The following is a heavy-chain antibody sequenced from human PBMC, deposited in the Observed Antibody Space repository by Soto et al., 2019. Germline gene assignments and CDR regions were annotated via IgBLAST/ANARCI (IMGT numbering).Heavy chain of an antibody. V-gene: IGHV5-10-1*01. D-gene: IGHD5-18*01. J-gene: IGHJ6*02. Sequence: PGESLKISCKGSGYSFTSYWISWVRQMPGKGLEWMGRIDPSDSYTNYSPSFQGHVTISADKSISTAYLQWSSLKASDTAMYYCARTSMQSRGYGDGHGSMDVWGQGTTVTVSS. CDR1: GYSFTSYW. CDR2: IDPSDSYT. CDR3: ARTSMQSRGYGDGHGSMDV.